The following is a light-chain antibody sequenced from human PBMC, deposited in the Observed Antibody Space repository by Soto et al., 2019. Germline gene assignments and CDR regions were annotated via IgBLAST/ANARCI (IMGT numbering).Light chain of an antibody. CDR3: QQRFT. J-gene: IGKJ3*01. CDR2: AAS. CDR1: QSISSY. V-gene: IGKV1-39*01. Sequence: DIQMTQSPSSLSASVGDRVTITCRASQSISSYLNWYQQKPGKAPKLLIYAASCLQSGVPSRFSGSGSGTDFTLTISSLQPEDFATYYCQQRFTFGPGTKVDIK.